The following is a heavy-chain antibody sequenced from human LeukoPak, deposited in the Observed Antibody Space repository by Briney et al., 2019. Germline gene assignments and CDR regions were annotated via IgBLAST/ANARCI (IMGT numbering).Heavy chain of an antibody. V-gene: IGHV1-18*01. CDR2: ISAYNGNP. D-gene: IGHD3-22*01. CDR3: ARAGQGYYYDTSAYYFDY. J-gene: IGHJ4*02. Sequence: ASVKVSCKTSGFTFTNYGISWVREAPGQGLEWMGWISAYNGNPVYAPRLQGRATLTTDTSTSTAYMELRSLRSDDTVVYYCARAGQGYYYDTSAYYFDYWGQGTLVTVSS. CDR1: GFTFTNYG.